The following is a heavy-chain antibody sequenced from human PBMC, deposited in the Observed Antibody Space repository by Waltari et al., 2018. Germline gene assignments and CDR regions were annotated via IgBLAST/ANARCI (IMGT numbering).Heavy chain of an antibody. CDR2: STGEGESA. V-gene: IGHV3-23*04. J-gene: IGHJ1*01. Sequence: EVQLVESGGDLVQPGESLRLSCGISGFLFSKYAMSWVRQAPGKGQEGVSGSTGEGESAYYADSVKGRFTIARDNSRNILYLQMERLRADDTGVYYCAKDEGYAGKDGDLRHWGQGSLVSVSS. CDR1: GFLFSKYA. D-gene: IGHD2-2*01. CDR3: AKDEGYAGKDGDLRH.